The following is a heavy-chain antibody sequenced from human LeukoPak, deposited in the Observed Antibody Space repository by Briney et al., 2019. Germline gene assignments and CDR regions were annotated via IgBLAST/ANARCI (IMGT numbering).Heavy chain of an antibody. D-gene: IGHD3-22*01. CDR2: ISDSGGST. CDR3: AKRGVVIRVILVGFHKEAYYFDS. J-gene: IGHJ4*02. Sequence: GGSLRLSCAVSGITLINYGMSWVRQAPGKGLEWVAGISDSGGSTYYADSVKGRFTISRDNPKDTLYLQMNSLRAEDTAVCFCAKRGVVIRVILVGFHKEAYYFDSWGQGALVTVSS. CDR1: GITLINYG. V-gene: IGHV3-23*01.